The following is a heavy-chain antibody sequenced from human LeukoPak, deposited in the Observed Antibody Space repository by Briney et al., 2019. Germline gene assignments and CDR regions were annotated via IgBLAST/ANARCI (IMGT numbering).Heavy chain of an antibody. CDR3: TTALLVDDAFDI. V-gene: IGHV3-15*01. CDR2: IKSKTDGGTT. D-gene: IGHD1-26*01. CDR1: GFTFSNAW. Sequence: GGSLRLSCAASGFTFSNAWMSWVRQAPGKGLEWVGRIKSKTDGGTTDYAAPVKGRFTISREDSKNTLYLQMNSLKTEDTAVYYCTTALLVDDAFDIWGQGTMVTVSS. J-gene: IGHJ3*02.